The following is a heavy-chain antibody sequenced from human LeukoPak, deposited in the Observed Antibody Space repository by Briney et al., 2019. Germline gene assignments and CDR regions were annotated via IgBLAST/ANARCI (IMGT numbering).Heavy chain of an antibody. J-gene: IGHJ6*02. CDR3: ARPITFGGVIASRYYYGMDV. V-gene: IGHV4-34*01. CDR2: INHSGST. D-gene: IGHD3-16*02. Sequence: SSETLSLTCAVYGGSFSGYYWSWIRQPPGKGLEWIGEINHSGSTNYNPSLKSRVTISVDTSKKQFSLKLSSVTAADTAVYYCARPITFGGVIASRYYYGMDVWGQGTTVTVPS. CDR1: GGSFSGYY.